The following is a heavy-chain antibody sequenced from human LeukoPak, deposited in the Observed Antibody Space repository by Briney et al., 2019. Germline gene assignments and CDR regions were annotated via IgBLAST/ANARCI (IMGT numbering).Heavy chain of an antibody. D-gene: IGHD6-13*01. CDR3: ARDGGIAAAGTPSGYYGMDV. J-gene: IGHJ6*02. CDR1: GFTVSSNY. Sequence: GGSLRLSCAASGFTVSSNYMSWVRQAPGKGLEWVSVIYSGGSTYYADSVKGRFTISRDNSKNTLYLQMNSLRAEDTAVYYCARDGGIAAAGTPSGYYGMDVWGQGTTVTVSS. V-gene: IGHV3-53*01. CDR2: IYSGGST.